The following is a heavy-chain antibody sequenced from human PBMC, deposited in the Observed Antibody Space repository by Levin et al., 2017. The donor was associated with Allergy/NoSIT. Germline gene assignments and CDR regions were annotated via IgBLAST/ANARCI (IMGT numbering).Heavy chain of an antibody. CDR3: AKGYAAGDLGDAFDV. CDR2: ISKTGDYT. CDR1: GFTFSTFA. D-gene: IGHD4-17*01. Sequence: AGGSLRLSCAASGFTFSTFAMSWVRQAPGKGLEWISTISKTGDYTFYADSVKGRFTISRDTSKTTLHLQMNSLRAEDTAIYYCAKGYAAGDLGDAFDVWGQGTMVTVSS. J-gene: IGHJ3*01. V-gene: IGHV3-23*01.